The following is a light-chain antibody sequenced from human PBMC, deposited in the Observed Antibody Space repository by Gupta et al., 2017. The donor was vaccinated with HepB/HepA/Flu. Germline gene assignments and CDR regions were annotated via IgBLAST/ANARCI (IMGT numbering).Light chain of an antibody. V-gene: IGLV1-47*01. CDR1: RSKIGSNF. J-gene: IGLJ3*02. Sequence: QSALTQPLSVSDTPGQRVTIPCFGGRSKIGSNFVYWYQHLPGPAPKLLIYPNNKRPSAVPDRFSGSNSGTSAFLTIIGLLAEGEADYYYAAHYDNLISVVFGGGTKLTVL. CDR3: AAHYDNLISVV. CDR2: PNN.